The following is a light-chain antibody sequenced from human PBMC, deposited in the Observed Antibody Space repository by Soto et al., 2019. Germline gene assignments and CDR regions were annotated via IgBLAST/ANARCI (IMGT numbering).Light chain of an antibody. V-gene: IGLV2-8*01. Sequence: QSALTQPPSASGSPGQSVTISCTGTSSDVGGYNYVSWYQHHPGKAPKLMIYEVNKRPSGVPDRFSGSKSGNTASLTVSGLQAEDEADYYCTSFAGSSSYVFGAGTKLTVL. CDR2: EVN. CDR3: TSFAGSSSYV. J-gene: IGLJ1*01. CDR1: SSDVGGYNY.